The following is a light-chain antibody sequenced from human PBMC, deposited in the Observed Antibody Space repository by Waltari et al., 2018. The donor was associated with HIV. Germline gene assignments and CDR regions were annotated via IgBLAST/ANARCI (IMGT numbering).Light chain of an antibody. Sequence: QSALTQPPSASGSPGQSVTISCPGTIGDLGGYNYVSWYQQHPGKAPKRRIYDFNKRPSGGPHRFFGSKSGNTASLTVSGLQAEDEADYYGSSYAGSNNLIFGGGTKLTVL. CDR2: DFN. V-gene: IGLV2-8*01. CDR3: SSYAGSNNLI. CDR1: IGDLGGYNY. J-gene: IGLJ2*01.